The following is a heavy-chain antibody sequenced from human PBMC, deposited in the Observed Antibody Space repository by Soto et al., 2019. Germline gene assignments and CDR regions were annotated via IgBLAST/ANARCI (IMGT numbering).Heavy chain of an antibody. Sequence: EVQLLESGGGLVQPGGSLRLSCAASGFTFSSYAMSWVRQAPGKGLEWVSAISGSGGSTYYADSVKGRFTISRDNSKNTLYLQMNSLRGEDTAVYYCAKDSENYYYGMDVWGQGTTVTVSS. D-gene: IGHD1-26*01. V-gene: IGHV3-23*01. J-gene: IGHJ6*02. CDR2: ISGSGGST. CDR3: AKDSENYYYGMDV. CDR1: GFTFSSYA.